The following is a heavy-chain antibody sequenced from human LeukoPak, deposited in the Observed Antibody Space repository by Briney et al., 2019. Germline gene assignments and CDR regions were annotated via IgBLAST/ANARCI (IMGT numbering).Heavy chain of an antibody. J-gene: IGHJ6*02. CDR3: ARAYLYHYGMDV. CDR2: IYSGGST. V-gene: IGHV3-53*01. CDR1: GFTVSSNY. Sequence: GGSLRLSCAASGFTVSSNYMSWVRQAPGKGLEWVSVIYSGGSTYYADSVKGRFTISRDNSKNTLYLQMNSLRAEDTAVYYCARAYLYHYGMDVWGQGTTVTVSS.